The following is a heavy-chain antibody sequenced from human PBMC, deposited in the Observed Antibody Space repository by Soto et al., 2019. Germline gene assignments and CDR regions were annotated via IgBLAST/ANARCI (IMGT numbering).Heavy chain of an antibody. Sequence: QLQLQESGPGLVKPSETLSLTCTVSGGSISSSSYYWGWIRQPPGKGLEWIGSIYYSGSTYYNPSLKSRVTISVDTSKNQFSLKLSSVTAADTAVYYFATRHYSNWFDPWGQGTLVTVSS. CDR3: ATRHYSNWFDP. J-gene: IGHJ5*02. CDR1: GGSISSSSYY. D-gene: IGHD1-26*01. V-gene: IGHV4-39*01. CDR2: IYYSGST.